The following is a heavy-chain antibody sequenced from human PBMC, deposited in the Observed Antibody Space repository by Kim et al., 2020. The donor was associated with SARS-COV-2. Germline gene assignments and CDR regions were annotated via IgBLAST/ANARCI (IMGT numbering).Heavy chain of an antibody. Sequence: YYADPAKGRFTISRDNAKNSLYLQMNSLRAEDTAVYYCARDDSTGYYYLDTWGRGTLVTVSS. D-gene: IGHD3-22*01. J-gene: IGHJ4*02. V-gene: IGHV3-7*01. CDR3: ARDDSTGYYYLDT.